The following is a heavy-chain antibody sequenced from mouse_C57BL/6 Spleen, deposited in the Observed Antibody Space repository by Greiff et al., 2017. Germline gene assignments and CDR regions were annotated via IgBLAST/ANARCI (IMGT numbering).Heavy chain of an antibody. J-gene: IGHJ4*01. CDR3: ARGSNYFYAMDY. D-gene: IGHD2-5*01. CDR2: INPNYGTT. Sequence: VQLQQSGPELVKPGASVTLSCKASGYSFTDSNMNWVKQSNGQSLEWIGVINPNYGTTSYNQKFKGKAPLTVDQSSSTAYMQLSSLTSDDAAVYYCARGSNYFYAMDYWGQGTSVTVSS. CDR1: GYSFTDSN. V-gene: IGHV1-39*01.